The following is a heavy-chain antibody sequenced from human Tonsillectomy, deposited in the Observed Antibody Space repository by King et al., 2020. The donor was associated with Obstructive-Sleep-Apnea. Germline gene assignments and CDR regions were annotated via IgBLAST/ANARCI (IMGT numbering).Heavy chain of an antibody. V-gene: IGHV3-15*01. CDR2: SKSKTDGGTK. CDR3: TTENDWDYFDY. J-gene: IGHJ4*02. D-gene: IGHD1-1*01. Sequence: VQLVESGGGLVKPGGSLRLSCAASGFTFSNAWMSWVRQAPGRGLEWVVRSKSKTDGGTKDYAAPVKGRFTISRDDSKNTLYLQMNSLKTEDTAVYYCTTENDWDYFDYWGQGTLVTVSS. CDR1: GFTFSNAW.